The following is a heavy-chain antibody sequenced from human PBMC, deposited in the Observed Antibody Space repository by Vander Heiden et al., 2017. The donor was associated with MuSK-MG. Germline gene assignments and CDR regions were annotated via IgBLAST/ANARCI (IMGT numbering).Heavy chain of an antibody. J-gene: IGHJ4*02. CDR2: VYYGGNT. CDR3: ARAFGSGNYYLTF. Sequence: QVQLQQSGPGLVKPSETLSLTCTVSGGSISAYYWRWIRQTPGRGLEWIGYVYYGGNTNYNPSLKSRITISVDTSKNQFSLNLRSVTAADTAVYYCARAFGSGNYYLTFWGQGTLVNVSS. CDR1: GGSISAYY. D-gene: IGHD3-10*01. V-gene: IGHV4-59*08.